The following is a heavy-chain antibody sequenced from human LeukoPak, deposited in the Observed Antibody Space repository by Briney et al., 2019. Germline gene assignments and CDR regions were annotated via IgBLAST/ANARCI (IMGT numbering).Heavy chain of an antibody. Sequence: GGSLRLSCAASGFTFSGYAMSWVRQAPGKGLEWVSAISGSGGSTYYADSVKGRFTISRDNSKNTLYLQMNSLRAEDTAVYYCAKKGELGNYFDYWGQGTLVTVSS. V-gene: IGHV3-23*01. CDR3: AKKGELGNYFDY. CDR1: GFTFSGYA. D-gene: IGHD7-27*01. CDR2: ISGSGGST. J-gene: IGHJ4*02.